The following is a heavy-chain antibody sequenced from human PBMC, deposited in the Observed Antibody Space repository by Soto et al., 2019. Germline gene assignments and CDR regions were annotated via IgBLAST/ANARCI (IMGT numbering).Heavy chain of an antibody. CDR2: IYSGGST. J-gene: IGHJ3*02. Sequence: EVQLVESGGGLVQPGGSLRLSCAASGFTVSSNYMSWVRQAPGKGLEWVSVIYSGGSTYYADSVKGRFTISRHNSKNTLYLQMNRLRAEDTDVYYCARSLISYGSGDNDAFDNWGQGTMVTVSS. V-gene: IGHV3-53*04. D-gene: IGHD3-10*01. CDR1: GFTVSSNY. CDR3: ARSLISYGSGDNDAFDN.